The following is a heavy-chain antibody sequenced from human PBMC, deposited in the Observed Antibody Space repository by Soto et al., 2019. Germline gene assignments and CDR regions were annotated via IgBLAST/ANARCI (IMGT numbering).Heavy chain of an antibody. CDR2: MNPNRGNT. V-gene: IGHV1-8*01. Sequence: QVQLVQSGAEVKKPEASVKVSCKASGYTFTSYDINWVRQATGQGLEWMGWMNPNRGNTGYAQKFQGRVTMTRNTSISTAYMELSSLRSEDTAVYYCARGRRGAVAGKVVFDYWGQGTLVTVSS. CDR1: GYTFTSYD. D-gene: IGHD6-19*01. CDR3: ARGRRGAVAGKVVFDY. J-gene: IGHJ4*02.